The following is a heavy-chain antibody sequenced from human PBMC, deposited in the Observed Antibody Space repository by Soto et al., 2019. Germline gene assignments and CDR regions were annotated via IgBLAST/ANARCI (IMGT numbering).Heavy chain of an antibody. CDR1: DVSISSYY. CDR2: ISYTGST. Sequence: PSETLSLTCTVSDVSISSYYWSWIRQPPGKGLEWIGHISYTGSTKYNPSLKSRVTISVDTSKNQFSLKLTSVTAADTALYYCARGFSNYSWFDPWGQGTLVTVSS. D-gene: IGHD4-4*01. CDR3: ARGFSNYSWFDP. J-gene: IGHJ5*02. V-gene: IGHV4-59*01.